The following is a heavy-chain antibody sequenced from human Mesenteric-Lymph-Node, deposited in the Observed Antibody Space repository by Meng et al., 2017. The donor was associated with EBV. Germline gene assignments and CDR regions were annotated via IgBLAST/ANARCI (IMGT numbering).Heavy chain of an antibody. V-gene: IGHV1-18*01. J-gene: IGHJ4*02. CDR3: ARGRRDYDSGSYPDFDY. Sequence: GHLVQAGGDVKKPGASVRVFCKASGYTFTSYGISWVRQAPGQGLEWMGWISTYNGNTNYAQKVQGRVTMTRETSTSTAYMELRSLRSDDTAVYYCARGRRDYDSGSYPDFDYWGQGTLVTVSS. D-gene: IGHD3-10*01. CDR1: GYTFTSYG. CDR2: ISTYNGNT.